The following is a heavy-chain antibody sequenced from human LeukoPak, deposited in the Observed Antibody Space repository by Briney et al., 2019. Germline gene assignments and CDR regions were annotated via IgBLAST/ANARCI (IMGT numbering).Heavy chain of an antibody. D-gene: IGHD1-26*01. CDR3: ARRVGGGAPYYFDY. J-gene: IGHJ4*02. V-gene: IGHV3-74*01. CDR2: INSDGSST. Sequence: GGSLRLSCAASGFTFSSYAMHWVRQAPGKGLVWVSRINSDGSSTSYADSVKGRFTISRDNAKNTLYLQMNSLRAEDTAVYYCARRVGGGAPYYFDYWGQGTLVTVSS. CDR1: GFTFSSYA.